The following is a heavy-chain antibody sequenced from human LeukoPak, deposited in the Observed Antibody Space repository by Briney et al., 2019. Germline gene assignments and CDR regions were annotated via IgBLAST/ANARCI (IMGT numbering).Heavy chain of an antibody. Sequence: ASVKVSCKASGYTFTSYGISWVRQAPGPGLGWMGWISAYNGNTNYAQKLQGRVTMTTDTSTSTAYMELRRLRSDDTAVYYCARDYGRDSNYWFDPWGQGTLVTVSS. V-gene: IGHV1-18*01. CDR3: ARDYGRDSNYWFDP. D-gene: IGHD4-11*01. CDR1: GYTFTSYG. CDR2: ISAYNGNT. J-gene: IGHJ5*02.